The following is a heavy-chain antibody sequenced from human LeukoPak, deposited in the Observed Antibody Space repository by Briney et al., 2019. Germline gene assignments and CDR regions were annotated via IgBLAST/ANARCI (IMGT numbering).Heavy chain of an antibody. CDR2: INPNRGGT. CDR3: ARAGGSSCWGYDAFDI. D-gene: IGHD6-19*01. J-gene: IGHJ3*02. CDR1: GYTFTGYY. Sequence: ASVKVSCKDPGYTFTGYYTHWVRQAPGQGLGWRGWINPNRGGTNSAQKFQGWVTMTRATSISTAYMELSRLRSDDTAVYYCARAGGSSCWGYDAFDIWGQGTMVTVSS. V-gene: IGHV1-2*04.